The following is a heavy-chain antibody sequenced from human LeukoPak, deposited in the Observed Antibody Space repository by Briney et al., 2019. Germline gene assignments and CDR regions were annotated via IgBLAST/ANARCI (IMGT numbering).Heavy chain of an antibody. Sequence: ASVKVSCKASGFTFTSSAMQWVRQARGQRLEWIGWIVVGSGNTNYAQKFQERVTITRDMSTSTAYMELSSLRSEDTAVYYCAADLGSMVYYYGMDVWGQGTTVTVSS. V-gene: IGHV1-58*02. CDR3: AADLGSMVYYYGMDV. CDR2: IVVGSGNT. J-gene: IGHJ6*02. D-gene: IGHD3-10*01. CDR1: GFTFTSSA.